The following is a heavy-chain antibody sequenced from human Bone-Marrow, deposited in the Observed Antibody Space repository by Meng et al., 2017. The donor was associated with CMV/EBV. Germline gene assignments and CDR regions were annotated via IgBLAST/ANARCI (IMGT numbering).Heavy chain of an antibody. J-gene: IGHJ6*02. D-gene: IGHD2-2*01. V-gene: IGHV1-18*01. CDR2: ISAYNGNT. CDR1: GGTFSSYA. Sequence: ASVKVSCKASGGTFSSYAISWVRQAPGQGLEWMGWISAYNGNTNYAQKLQGRVTMTTDTSTSTAYMELRSLRSDDTAVYYCARARGYCSSTSCYQYGMDVWGQGTTVTVSS. CDR3: ARARGYCSSTSCYQYGMDV.